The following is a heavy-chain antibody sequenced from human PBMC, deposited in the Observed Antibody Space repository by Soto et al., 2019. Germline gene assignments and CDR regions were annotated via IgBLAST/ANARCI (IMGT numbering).Heavy chain of an antibody. CDR1: GYTLTELS. D-gene: IGHD5-12*01. V-gene: IGHV1-24*01. J-gene: IGHJ5*02. CDR3: ATDKIYEWFDP. CDR2: FDPEDGET. Sequence: ASVNVSCKVSGYTLTELSMHWVRQAPGKGLEWMGGFDPEDGETIYAQKFQGRVTMTEDTSTDTAYMELSSLRSEDTALYYCATDKIYEWFDPWGQGTLVTVSS.